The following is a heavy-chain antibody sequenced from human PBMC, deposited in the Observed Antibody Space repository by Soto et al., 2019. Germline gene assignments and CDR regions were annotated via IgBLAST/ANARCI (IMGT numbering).Heavy chain of an antibody. CDR2: IYYSGST. CDR1: GGSISSYY. J-gene: IGHJ4*02. V-gene: IGHV4-59*08. D-gene: IGHD6-19*01. Sequence: SETLSLTCTVSGGSISSYYWSWIRQPPGKELQYIGYIYYSGSTNYNPSLKRRVTISDDTSTNQFSLKLSSVTAADTAVYYCARQVVDGTVAGTGSFDYWGQGTLVTVSS. CDR3: ARQVVDGTVAGTGSFDY.